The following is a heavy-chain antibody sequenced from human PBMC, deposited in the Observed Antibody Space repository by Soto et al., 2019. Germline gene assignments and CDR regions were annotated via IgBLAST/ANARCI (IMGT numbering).Heavy chain of an antibody. CDR3: ARDPSGCYADY. CDR1: GYTFTSYG. CDR2: ISAYNGNT. Sequence: QVQLVQSGAEVKKPGASVKVSCKASGYTFTSYGISWVRQAPGQGLEWMGWISAYNGNTNYAQKLQGRVTMTPATATSTASRELRSLRSDDTAVYYCARDPSGCYADYWGQGTLLTVSS. D-gene: IGHD6-19*01. V-gene: IGHV1-18*01. J-gene: IGHJ4*02.